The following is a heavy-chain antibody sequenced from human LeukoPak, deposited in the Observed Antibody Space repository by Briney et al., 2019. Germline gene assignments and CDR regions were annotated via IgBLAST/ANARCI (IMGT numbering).Heavy chain of an antibody. CDR3: ATDHGDSSGWQIDS. D-gene: IGHD6-19*01. Sequence: GGSLRLSCAASGFTFSSYAMSWVRQAPGKGLEWVSAISGSGDTTYNVDSVKGRFTISRDNSKNTLYLQMNSLRAEDTAVYYCATDHGDSSGWQIDSWGQGTLVTVSS. CDR1: GFTFSSYA. V-gene: IGHV3-23*01. J-gene: IGHJ4*02. CDR2: ISGSGDTT.